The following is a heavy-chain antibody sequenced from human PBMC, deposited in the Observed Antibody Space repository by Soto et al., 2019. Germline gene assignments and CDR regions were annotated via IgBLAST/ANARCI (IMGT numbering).Heavy chain of an antibody. CDR2: VSAYNGNT. J-gene: IGHJ4*02. D-gene: IGHD1-1*01. CDR3: ARAGGTQLFDY. V-gene: IGHV1-18*04. CDR1: GYTFTSLG. Sequence: AASVKVSCKASGYTFTSLGISWVRQAPGQGLEWMGWVSAYNGNTKYAQNAQGRVTMTTDRSTSTAYMELRSLRSDDTAVYYCARAGGTQLFDYWGQGTLVTVSS.